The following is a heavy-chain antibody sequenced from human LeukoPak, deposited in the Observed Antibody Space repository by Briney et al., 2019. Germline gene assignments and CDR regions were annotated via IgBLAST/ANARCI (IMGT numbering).Heavy chain of an antibody. CDR2: IYYSGST. CDR1: GGSISSSSYY. J-gene: IGHJ5*02. Sequence: PSETLSLTCTVSGGSISSSSYYWGWIRQPPGKGLEWIGYIYYSGSTYYNPSLKSRVTISVDTSKNQFSLKLSSVTAADTAVYYCARDIHESPSPMVRGAIANNWFDPWGQGTLVTVSS. CDR3: ARDIHESPSPMVRGAIANNWFDP. V-gene: IGHV4-31*03. D-gene: IGHD3-10*01.